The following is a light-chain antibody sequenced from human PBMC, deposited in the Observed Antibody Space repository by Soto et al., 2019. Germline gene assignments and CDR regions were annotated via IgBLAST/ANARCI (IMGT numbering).Light chain of an antibody. CDR2: DDN. V-gene: IGLV1-51*01. J-gene: IGLJ2*01. CDR1: GSNIESHY. Sequence: QSVLTQPPSVSAAPGQKVTISCSGSGSNIESHYVSWYQQLPGTVPKLLIYDDNKRPSVIPDRFSGSKSGTSATLGITGLHSGDEADYYCGVWDGSLSTVLIGGGTKLTVL. CDR3: GVWDGSLSTVL.